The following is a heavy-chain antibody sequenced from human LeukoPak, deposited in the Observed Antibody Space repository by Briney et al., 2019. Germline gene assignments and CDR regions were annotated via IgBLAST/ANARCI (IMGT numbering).Heavy chain of an antibody. Sequence: PGGSLRLSCAASGFTFEKHGMSWVRQAPGKGLEWVSGLNWNGGSTGYADSVKGRFTISRDKAKKSLYLQMNSLRAEDTALYYCARDGSYIGLDVWGQGTMVTVSS. D-gene: IGHD1-26*01. CDR1: GFTFEKHG. CDR3: ARDGSYIGLDV. CDR2: LNWNGGST. J-gene: IGHJ3*01. V-gene: IGHV3-20*04.